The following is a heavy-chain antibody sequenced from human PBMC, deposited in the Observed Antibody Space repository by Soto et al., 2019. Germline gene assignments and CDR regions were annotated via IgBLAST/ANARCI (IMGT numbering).Heavy chain of an antibody. Sequence: GGSLRLSCAASGFTFSSYGMHWVRQAPGKGLEWVAVISYDGSNKYYADSVKGRFTISRDNSKNTLYLQMNSLRAEDTAVYYCAKERRYSGSYGYYYYGMDVWGQGTTVTVSS. V-gene: IGHV3-30*18. CDR2: ISYDGSNK. D-gene: IGHD1-26*01. CDR1: GFTFSSYG. CDR3: AKERRYSGSYGYYYYGMDV. J-gene: IGHJ6*02.